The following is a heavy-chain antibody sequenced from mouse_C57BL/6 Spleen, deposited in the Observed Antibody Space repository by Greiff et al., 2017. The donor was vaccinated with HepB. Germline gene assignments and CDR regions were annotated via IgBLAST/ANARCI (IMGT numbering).Heavy chain of an antibody. V-gene: IGHV10-1*01. CDR3: VRQDDYVYFDV. CDR1: GFSFNTYA. Sequence: EAGGGLVQPKGSLKLSCAASGFSFNTYAMNWVRQAPGKGLEWVARIRSKSNNYATYYADSVKDRFTISRDDLESMLYLQMNNLKTEDTAMYYCVRQDDYVYFDVWGTGTTVTVSS. CDR2: IRSKSNNYAT. D-gene: IGHD2-4*01. J-gene: IGHJ1*03.